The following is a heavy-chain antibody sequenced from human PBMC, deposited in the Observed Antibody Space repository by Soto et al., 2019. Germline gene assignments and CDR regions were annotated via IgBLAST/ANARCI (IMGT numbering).Heavy chain of an antibody. V-gene: IGHV4-31*03. CDR3: ARSNGDYEDY. J-gene: IGHJ4*02. CDR1: GCSISSGGYY. CDR2: IYYSGST. Sequence: SETLSLTCTVSGCSISSGGYYWSWIRQHPGKGLEWIGYIYYSGSTYYNPSLKSRVSISVDTSKNQFSLKLSSVTAADTAVYYCARSNGDYEDYWSQGTLVTVSS. D-gene: IGHD4-17*01.